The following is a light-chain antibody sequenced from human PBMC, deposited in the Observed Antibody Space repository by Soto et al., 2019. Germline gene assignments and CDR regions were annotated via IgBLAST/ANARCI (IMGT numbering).Light chain of an antibody. CDR1: QDVRGA. J-gene: IGKJ5*01. Sequence: AIQLTQSPSSLSASVGDRVTISCRASQDVRGALAWYQQKPGTAPKILIYDVSVLESGVPTRFSGSGSGTDFTLTITSLQPVDFANYYCQQFNSYPITFGQGTRLEIK. CDR2: DVS. CDR3: QQFNSYPIT. V-gene: IGKV1-13*02.